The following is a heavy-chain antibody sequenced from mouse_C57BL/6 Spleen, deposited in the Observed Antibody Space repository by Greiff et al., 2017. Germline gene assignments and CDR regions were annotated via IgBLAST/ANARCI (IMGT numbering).Heavy chain of an antibody. CDR3: AREGGSRYEDRFAY. Sequence: VQLQQSGPELVKPGASVKISCKASGYSFTDYNMNWVKQSNGKSLEWIGVINPNYGTTSYNQKFKGKATLTVDQSSSTAYMQLNSLTSEDSAVYYRAREGGSRYEDRFAYWGQGTLVTVSA. J-gene: IGHJ3*01. CDR2: INPNYGTT. V-gene: IGHV1-39*01. CDR1: GYSFTDYN. D-gene: IGHD1-1*01.